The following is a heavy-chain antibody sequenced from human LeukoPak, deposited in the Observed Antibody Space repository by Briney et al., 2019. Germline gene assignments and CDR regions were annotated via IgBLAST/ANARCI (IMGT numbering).Heavy chain of an antibody. CDR3: ARSLSGYITDPFFDQ. Sequence: PGGSLRLSCVVSGFSFSSYEMNWVRRAPGKRLEWVAYINSGYSVHYADSVKGRFTISRDNARDSLFLQMNSLRAEDTAVYYCARSLSGYITDPFFDQWGQGTLVIVSS. D-gene: IGHD5-12*01. CDR1: GFSFSSYE. J-gene: IGHJ4*02. CDR2: INSGYSV. V-gene: IGHV3-48*03.